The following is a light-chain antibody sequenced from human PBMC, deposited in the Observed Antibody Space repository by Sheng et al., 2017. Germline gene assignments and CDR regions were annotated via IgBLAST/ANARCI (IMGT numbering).Light chain of an antibody. CDR2: AAS. CDR1: QSVSSY. CDR3: QQRNNWPPIT. V-gene: IGKV3-11*01. Sequence: EIVLTQSPATLSLSPGERATLSCRASQSVSSYLAWYQQKPGQAPRLLIYAASSRATGIAARFSGSGSGTDFTLTISSLEPEDFAVYYCQQRNNWPPITFGQGTRLEIK. J-gene: IGKJ5*01.